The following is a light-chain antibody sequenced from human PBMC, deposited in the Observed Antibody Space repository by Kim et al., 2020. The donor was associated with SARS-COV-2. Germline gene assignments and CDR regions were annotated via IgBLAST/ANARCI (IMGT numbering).Light chain of an antibody. J-gene: IGLJ2*01. CDR3: SSDVGQPYVR. V-gene: IGLV2-11*01. Sequence: QSALTQPRSLSASPGQSITISCTGSITDFGVYNYVSWYQQHPGKAPRLIIYDVTRRPSGIPDRFSGSKSANTASLTISGLRAEDEADDYCSSDVGQPYVRFGGGTKVTVL. CDR2: DVT. CDR1: ITDFGVYNY.